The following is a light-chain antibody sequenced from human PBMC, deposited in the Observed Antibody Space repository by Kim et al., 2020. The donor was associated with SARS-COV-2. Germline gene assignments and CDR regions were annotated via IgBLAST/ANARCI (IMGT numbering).Light chain of an antibody. CDR3: QSYDSRLSGWV. Sequence: RVTISCTGSSSNIGAGYEAHWYQQLPGTAPKLLMYGNNNRPSGVPDRFSDSQSGTSASLAITGLQAEDEADYYCQSYDSRLSGWVFGGGTQLTVL. CDR1: SSNIGAGYE. J-gene: IGLJ3*02. V-gene: IGLV1-40*01. CDR2: GNN.